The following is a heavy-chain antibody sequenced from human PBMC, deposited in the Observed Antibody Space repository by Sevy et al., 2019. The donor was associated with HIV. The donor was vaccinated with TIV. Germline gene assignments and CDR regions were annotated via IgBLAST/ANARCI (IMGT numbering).Heavy chain of an antibody. D-gene: IGHD3-22*01. CDR3: ARGRGLGYYDSSGYLSY. Sequence: SETLSLTCTVSGGSISSYYWSWIRQSPGKGLEWIGYIYYSGSTNYNPSLKSRVTISVDTSKNQFSLKLSSVTAADTAVYYCARGRGLGYYDSSGYLSYWGQGTLVTVSS. CDR1: GGSISSYY. J-gene: IGHJ4*02. V-gene: IGHV4-59*01. CDR2: IYYSGST.